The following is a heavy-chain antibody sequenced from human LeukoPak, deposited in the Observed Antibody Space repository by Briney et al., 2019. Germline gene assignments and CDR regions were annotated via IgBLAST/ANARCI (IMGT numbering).Heavy chain of an antibody. Sequence: PSETLSLTCAVSVGSISSGGYSWSWIRQPPGKGLEWIGYIYHSWSTYYNPSLTSRVTISVDRSKNQFSLKLSSVTAADTAVYYCARGGGLCSSTSCYPPGLDYWGQGTLVTVSS. CDR3: ARGGGLCSSTSCYPPGLDY. V-gene: IGHV4-30-2*01. CDR1: VGSISSGGYS. J-gene: IGHJ4*02. CDR2: IYHSWST. D-gene: IGHD2-2*01.